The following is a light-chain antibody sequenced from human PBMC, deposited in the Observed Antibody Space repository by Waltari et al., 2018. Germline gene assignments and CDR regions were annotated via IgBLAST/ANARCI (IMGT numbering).Light chain of an antibody. CDR1: QSVVYSDGNTY. J-gene: IGKJ2*01. V-gene: IGKV2-30*01. CDR3: MQGSNWPYT. Sequence: DVVMTQSPMTLPVTLGQPASISCRSSQSVVYSDGNTYLNWFHQRPGQSPRRLIYKVSNRDSGVPDRFSGSGSGTDFTLKISRVEAEDVGVYYCMQGSNWPYTFGQVTKLEIK. CDR2: KVS.